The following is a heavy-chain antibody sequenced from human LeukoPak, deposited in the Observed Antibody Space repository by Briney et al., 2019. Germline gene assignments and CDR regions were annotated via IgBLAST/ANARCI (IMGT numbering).Heavy chain of an antibody. CDR3: ARGRGGFAAMALKYYFDY. CDR2: INHSGST. D-gene: IGHD5-18*01. Sequence: SETLSLTCTVSGYSISSGYYWGWIRQPPGKGLEWIGEINHSGSTNYNPSLKSRVTISVDTSKNQFSLKLSSVTAADTAVYYCARGRGGFAAMALKYYFDYWGQGTLVTVSS. CDR1: GYSISSGYY. J-gene: IGHJ4*02. V-gene: IGHV4-38-2*02.